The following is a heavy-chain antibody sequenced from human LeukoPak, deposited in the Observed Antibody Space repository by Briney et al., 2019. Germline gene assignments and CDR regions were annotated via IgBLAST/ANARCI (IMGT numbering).Heavy chain of an antibody. CDR3: ARGGVVPAAMYYFDY. V-gene: IGHV1-69*01. J-gene: IGHJ4*02. CDR2: IIPIFGTA. D-gene: IGHD2-2*01. CDR1: GGTFSSYA. Sequence: SVKVSCKASGGTFSSYAISWVRQAPGQGLEWMGGIIPIFGTANYAQKFQGRATITADESTSTAYMELSSLRSEDTAVYYCARGGVVPAAMYYFDYWGQGTLVTVSS.